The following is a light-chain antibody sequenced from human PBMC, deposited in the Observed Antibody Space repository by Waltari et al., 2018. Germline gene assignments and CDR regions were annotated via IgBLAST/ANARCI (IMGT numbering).Light chain of an antibody. CDR1: KLGDKY. J-gene: IGLJ2*01. V-gene: IGLV3-1*01. CDR3: QTWDSSTNVV. Sequence: SYEVTQPPSVSVSPGQTATLTCSGHKLGDKYASWYQQKPGQSPVLIIYQDNKRPSGIPERFSGSISGDTATLTISGTQAMDEADYYCQTWDSSTNVVFGGGTKLTVL. CDR2: QDN.